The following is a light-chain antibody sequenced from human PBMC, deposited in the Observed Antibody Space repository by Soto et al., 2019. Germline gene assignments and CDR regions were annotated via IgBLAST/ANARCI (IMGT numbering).Light chain of an antibody. CDR2: KAS. Sequence: DIQMTQSPSTLSASVGDRVTISCRASQSVSSWLAWYQQKPGKAPKLLISKASSLESGVPSRFSGSGSETDFILTISSLQPDDFATYYCQQYKSNRRTFGQGTRWIS. J-gene: IGKJ1*01. CDR3: QQYKSNRRT. V-gene: IGKV1-5*03. CDR1: QSVSSW.